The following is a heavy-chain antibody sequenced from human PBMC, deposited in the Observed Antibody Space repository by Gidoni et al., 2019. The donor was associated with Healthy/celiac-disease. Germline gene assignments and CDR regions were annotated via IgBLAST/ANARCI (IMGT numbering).Heavy chain of an antibody. V-gene: IGHV3-48*02. Sequence: EVQLVESGGGLVQPGGSLRLSCAASGFTFSSYSMNWVRQAPGKGLEWVSYISSSSSTIYYADSVKGRFTISRDNAKNSLYLQMNSLRDEDTAVYYCARDAPFWSGYYSNWFDPWGQGTLVTVSS. D-gene: IGHD3-3*01. CDR2: ISSSSSTI. CDR1: GFTFSSYS. CDR3: ARDAPFWSGYYSNWFDP. J-gene: IGHJ5*02.